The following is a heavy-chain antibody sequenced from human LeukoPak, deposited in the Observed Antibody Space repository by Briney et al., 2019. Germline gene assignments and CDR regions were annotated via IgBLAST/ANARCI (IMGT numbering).Heavy chain of an antibody. J-gene: IGHJ4*02. D-gene: IGHD6-19*01. CDR3: ARSLRVAVAASY. CDR2: IKQDGSEK. CDR1: GFTFSSYW. V-gene: IGHV3-7*01. Sequence: GGSLRLSCVASGFTFSSYWMSWVRQAPGKGLEWVANIKQDGSEKYYVDSLKGRFTISRDNAKNSLYLQMNSLTAEDTAIYYCARSLRVAVAASYWGQGTLVTVSS.